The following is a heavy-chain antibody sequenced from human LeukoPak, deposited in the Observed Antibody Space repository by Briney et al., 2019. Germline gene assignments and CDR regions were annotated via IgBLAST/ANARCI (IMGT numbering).Heavy chain of an antibody. CDR1: GFTFSSYA. Sequence: PGGSLRLSCAASGFTFSSYAMSSVRQAPGKGLEWVSAISGSVGSTYYADSVKGRFTISRDNSKNTLYLQMNSLRAEDTAVYYCAKGRYDSSGYYFSGHAFDIWGQGTMVTVSS. CDR2: ISGSVGST. V-gene: IGHV3-23*01. D-gene: IGHD3-22*01. CDR3: AKGRYDSSGYYFSGHAFDI. J-gene: IGHJ3*02.